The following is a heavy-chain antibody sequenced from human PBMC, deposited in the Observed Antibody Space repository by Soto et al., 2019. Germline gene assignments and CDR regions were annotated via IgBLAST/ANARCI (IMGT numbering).Heavy chain of an antibody. CDR1: GFTFRIYN. D-gene: IGHD6-6*01. V-gene: IGHV3-21*01. Sequence: VEFVESGGGLVKPGGSLRLSCAASGFTFRIYNMIWVRQAPGKGLEWVSFISSSSIYIYYADSVKGRFTISSDNAKNSLYLQMNSLRAEDTAVYYCARQYPSSSRHFDHWGQGSRVIVSS. CDR3: ARQYPSSSRHFDH. J-gene: IGHJ4*02. CDR2: ISSSSIYI.